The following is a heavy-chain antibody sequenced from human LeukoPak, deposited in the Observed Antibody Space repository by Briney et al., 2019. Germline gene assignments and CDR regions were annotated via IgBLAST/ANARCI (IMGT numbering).Heavy chain of an antibody. V-gene: IGHV1-8*01. Sequence: GASVKVSCKASGYTFTSYDINWVRQATGQGLEWMGWMNPNSGNTGYAQKFQGRVTMTRNTSISTAYMELSSLRSEDTAVYYCARGAHDYGDYVSDCWGQGTLVTVSS. D-gene: IGHD4-17*01. CDR3: ARGAHDYGDYVSDC. CDR2: MNPNSGNT. CDR1: GYTFTSYD. J-gene: IGHJ4*02.